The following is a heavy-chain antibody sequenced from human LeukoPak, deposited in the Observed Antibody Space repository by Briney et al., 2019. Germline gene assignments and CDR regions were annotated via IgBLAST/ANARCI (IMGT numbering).Heavy chain of an antibody. CDR3: ASWEGMDV. J-gene: IGHJ6*02. D-gene: IGHD1-26*01. CDR2: ISSSSSTI. Sequence: GGSLRLSCAVSGLTFNDAWVNWVRQAPGKGLEWVSYISSSSSTIYYADSVKGRFTISRDNAKNSLYLQMNSLRAEDTAVYYCASWEGMDVWGQGTTVTVSS. V-gene: IGHV3-48*01. CDR1: GLTFNDAW.